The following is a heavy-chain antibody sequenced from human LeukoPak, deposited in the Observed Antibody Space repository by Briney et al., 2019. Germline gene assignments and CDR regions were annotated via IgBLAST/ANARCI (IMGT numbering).Heavy chain of an antibody. Sequence: GGSLRLSCAASGFTFSSYEMNWVRQAPGKGLEWVSYISSSGSTIHYADSVKGRFTISRDNAKNSLYLQMNSLRAEDTAVYYCARGFWSGYSRAGMDVWGQGTTVTVSS. CDR3: ARGFWSGYSRAGMDV. J-gene: IGHJ6*02. V-gene: IGHV3-48*03. CDR1: GFTFSSYE. CDR2: ISSSGSTI. D-gene: IGHD3-3*01.